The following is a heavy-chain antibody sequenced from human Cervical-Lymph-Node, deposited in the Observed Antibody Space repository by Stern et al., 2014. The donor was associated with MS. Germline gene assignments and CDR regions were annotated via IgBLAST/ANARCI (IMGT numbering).Heavy chain of an antibody. Sequence: DQLVESGAEVKKPGASVKVSCKASGYTFSGFYTHWVRQAPGQGLEWMGRINPDSGDADLAQRFQGRVTMTRDTSISTSYMEVSNLRSDDTAVYYCARTAMGNYYALDVWGQGTTVTVSS. CDR1: GYTFSGFY. CDR3: ARTAMGNYYALDV. CDR2: INPDSGDA. J-gene: IGHJ6*02. D-gene: IGHD2-2*01. V-gene: IGHV1-2*06.